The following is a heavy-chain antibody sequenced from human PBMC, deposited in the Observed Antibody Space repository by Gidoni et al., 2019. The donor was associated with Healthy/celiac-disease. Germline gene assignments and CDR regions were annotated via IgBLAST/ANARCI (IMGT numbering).Heavy chain of an antibody. J-gene: IGHJ4*02. CDR1: GYTFTSYY. CDR3: ARQDIVATIPFDY. Sequence: QVQLVQSGAEVKKPGASVKVSCKASGYTFTSYYMHWVRQAPGQGLEWMGIINPSGGSTSYAQKVQGRVTMTRDTSTSTVYMELSSLRSEETAVYYCARQDIVATIPFDYWGQGTLVTVSS. V-gene: IGHV1-46*01. D-gene: IGHD5-12*01. CDR2: INPSGGST.